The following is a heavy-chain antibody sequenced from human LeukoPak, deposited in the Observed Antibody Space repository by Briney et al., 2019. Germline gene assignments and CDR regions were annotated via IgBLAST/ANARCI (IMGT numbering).Heavy chain of an antibody. CDR2: ISGSGGST. D-gene: IGHD2-2*02. CDR3: AKISSGTSCYKI. V-gene: IGHV3-23*01. CDR1: GFTFSSYA. Sequence: GGSLSLSCAASGFTFSSYAMSWVRQAPGKGLEWVSAISGSGGSTYYADSVKGRFTISRDNSKNTLYLQMNSLRAEDTAVYYCAKISSGTSCYKIWGQGTLVTVSS. J-gene: IGHJ4*02.